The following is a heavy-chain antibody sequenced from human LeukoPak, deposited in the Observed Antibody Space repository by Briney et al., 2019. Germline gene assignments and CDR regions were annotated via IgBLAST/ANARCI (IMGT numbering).Heavy chain of an antibody. J-gene: IGHJ2*01. CDR1: GGSISSSSYY. Sequence: SGTLSLTYTVSGGSISSSSYYWGWIRQPPGKGLEWIGSIYYSGSTYYNPSLKSRVTISVDTSKNQFSLKLSSVTAADTAVYYCARHAWGIAGNWYFDLWGRGTLVTVSS. V-gene: IGHV4-39*01. CDR3: ARHAWGIAGNWYFDL. CDR2: IYYSGST. D-gene: IGHD6-13*01.